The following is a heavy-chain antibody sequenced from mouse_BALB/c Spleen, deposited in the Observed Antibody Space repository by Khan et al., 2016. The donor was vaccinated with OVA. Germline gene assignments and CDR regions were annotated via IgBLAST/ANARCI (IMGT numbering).Heavy chain of an antibody. CDR1: GYTFINYW. J-gene: IGHJ2*01. V-gene: IGHV1-7*01. D-gene: IGHD1-1*02. CDR2: INPSIGDT. CDR3: ERNDHRWDFDY. Sequence: QVQLQQSGAELAKPGPSVKMSCKASGYTFINYWILWVKQRPGQGLEWIGYINPSIGDTENNQNFKDKATLNADKSYRTSYMQMSRLTYEASAVYDCERNDHRWDFDYWGQGTTLTVSS.